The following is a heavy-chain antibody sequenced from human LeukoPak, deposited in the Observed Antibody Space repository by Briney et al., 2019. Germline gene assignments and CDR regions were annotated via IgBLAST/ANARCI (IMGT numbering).Heavy chain of an antibody. J-gene: IGHJ6*03. CDR1: GGSISSYY. CDR3: ARDKYYYGSGSYSGYYMDV. CDR2: IYYSGST. D-gene: IGHD3-10*01. V-gene: IGHV4-59*01. Sequence: SETLSLTCTVSGGSISSYYWSWIRQPPGKGLEWIGYIYYSGSTNYNPSLKSRVTISVDTSKNQFSLKLSSVTAADTAVYYCARDKYYYGSGSYSGYYMDVWGKGTTVIVSS.